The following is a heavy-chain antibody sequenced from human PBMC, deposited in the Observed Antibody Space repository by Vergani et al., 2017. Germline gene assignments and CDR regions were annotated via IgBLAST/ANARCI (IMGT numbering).Heavy chain of an antibody. J-gene: IGHJ6*03. V-gene: IGHV4-31*11. CDR3: AREGTHADILTGYWYYMDV. Sequence: QVQLQESGPGVVKPSQTLSLTCAVSGGSISSGDHCWTWIRQRPGKGLEWIGYIFYSGTTYDNPSLRSRLTISVDTSQNQFSLKLRSVTAADTAVYYCAREGTHADILTGYWYYMDVWGKGTTVTVSS. CDR1: GGSISSGDHC. D-gene: IGHD3-9*01. CDR2: IFYSGTT.